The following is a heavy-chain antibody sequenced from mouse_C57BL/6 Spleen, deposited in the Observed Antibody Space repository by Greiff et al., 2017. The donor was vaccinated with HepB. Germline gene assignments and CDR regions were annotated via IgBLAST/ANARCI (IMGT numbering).Heavy chain of an antibody. CDR1: GYTFTSYW. Sequence: QVQLQQPGAELVRPGSSVKLSCKASGYTFTSYWMDWVKQRPGQGLEWIGNIYPSDSETHYNQKFKDKATLTVDKSSSTAYMQLSSLTFEDSAVYYCARFVTTVVAKDWYFDVWGTGTTVTVSS. V-gene: IGHV1-61*01. J-gene: IGHJ1*03. D-gene: IGHD1-1*01. CDR3: ARFVTTVVAKDWYFDV. CDR2: IYPSDSET.